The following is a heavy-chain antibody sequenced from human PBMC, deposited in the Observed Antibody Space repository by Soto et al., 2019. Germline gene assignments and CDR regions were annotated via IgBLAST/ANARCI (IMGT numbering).Heavy chain of an antibody. Sequence: SETLSLTCTVSGYSISNNYHWAWIRQAPGRGLEWIGSIYHSGTTYYNPSLRSRVIISVDTSKNQFSLKVPSVTAADTAIYYCARENCPSGACYPFDYWGRGTLVTVSS. D-gene: IGHD2-21*02. V-gene: IGHV4-38-2*02. CDR3: ARENCPSGACYPFDY. J-gene: IGHJ4*02. CDR2: IYHSGTT. CDR1: GYSISNNYH.